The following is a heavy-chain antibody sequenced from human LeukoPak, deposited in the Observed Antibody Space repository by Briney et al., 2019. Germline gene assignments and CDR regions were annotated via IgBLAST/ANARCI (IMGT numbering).Heavy chain of an antibody. V-gene: IGHV3-30*02. CDR2: IRYDGSNK. CDR1: GFTFSSYG. D-gene: IGHD4-17*01. Sequence: GGSLRLSCAASGFTFSSYGMHWVRQAPGKGLEWVAFIRYDGSNKYYADSVKGRFTISRDNSKNTLYLQMNSLRAEDTAVYYCAKDLSSGDYEFDYFDYWGQGTLVTVSS. CDR3: AKDLSSGDYEFDYFDY. J-gene: IGHJ4*02.